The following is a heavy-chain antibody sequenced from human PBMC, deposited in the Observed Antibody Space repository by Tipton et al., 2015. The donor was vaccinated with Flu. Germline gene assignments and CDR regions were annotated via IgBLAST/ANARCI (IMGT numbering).Heavy chain of an antibody. D-gene: IGHD4-17*01. CDR2: IYHSGST. J-gene: IGHJ3*02. V-gene: IGHV4-38-2*02. CDR3: ASHDYGDYDDAFDI. CDR1: GYSISSGYY. Sequence: TLSLTCTVSGYSISSGYYWGWIRQPPGKGLEWIGSIYHSGSTYYNPSLKSRATISVDTSKNQFSLKLSSVTAADTAVYYCASHDYGDYDDAFDIWGQGTMVTVSS.